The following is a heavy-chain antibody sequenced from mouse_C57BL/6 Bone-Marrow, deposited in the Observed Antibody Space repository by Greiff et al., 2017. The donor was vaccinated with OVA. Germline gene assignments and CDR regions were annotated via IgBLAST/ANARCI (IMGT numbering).Heavy chain of an antibody. D-gene: IGHD1-3*01. V-gene: IGHV5S21*01. CDR3: TRRPSLSGYVDV. CDR2: ISSGGDYI. J-gene: IGHJ1*03. Sequence: EVKVVESGEGLVKPGGSLKLSCAASGFTFSSYAMSWVRQTPEKRLEWVAYISSGGDYIYYADTVKGRFTISRDKARNTLYLQMSRLKSEDTAMYYCTRRPSLSGYVDVWGTGTAVTVSS. CDR1: GFTFSSYA.